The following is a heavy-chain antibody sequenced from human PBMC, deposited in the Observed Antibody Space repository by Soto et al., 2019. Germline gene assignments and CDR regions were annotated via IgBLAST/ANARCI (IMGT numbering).Heavy chain of an antibody. D-gene: IGHD7-27*01. Sequence: QVQLQQWGAGLVRPSETLSLTCAVYGWSFSGYYWTWIRQPPGKGLEWIGDINHSGSTNYNSSLKSRVTISVDTSNNQLSLKLRSVTAADTAVYYCAREEVPQWFNRGYYGMDVWGQGTTVTVSS. CDR3: AREEVPQWFNRGYYGMDV. CDR2: INHSGST. V-gene: IGHV4-34*01. CDR1: GWSFSGYY. J-gene: IGHJ6*02.